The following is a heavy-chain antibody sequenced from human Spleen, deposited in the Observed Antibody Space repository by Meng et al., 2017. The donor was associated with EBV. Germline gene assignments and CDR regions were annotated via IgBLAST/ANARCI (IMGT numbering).Heavy chain of an antibody. CDR2: IHYGGAS. CDR1: DVSVTRGEYY. CDR3: ARGHSSDWDYFFDS. Sequence: QMPPEESCPRLVKPSDTLSLTCSVSDVSVTRGEYYWTWIRQSPGKGLEWIGYIHYGGASNYNPSLKSRVTISLDTSKNQFSLRVNAVTAADTAVYFCARGHSSDWDYFFDSWGLGTLVTVSS. V-gene: IGHV4-61*08. D-gene: IGHD6-19*01. J-gene: IGHJ4*02.